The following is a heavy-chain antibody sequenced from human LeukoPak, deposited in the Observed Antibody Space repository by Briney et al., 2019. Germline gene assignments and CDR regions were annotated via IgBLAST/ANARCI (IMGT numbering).Heavy chain of an antibody. V-gene: IGHV4-61*02. CDR2: IYTSGST. J-gene: IGHJ3*02. CDR1: GGSISSGSYY. D-gene: IGHD1-26*01. Sequence: PSQTLSLTCTVSGGSISSGSYYWSWIRQPAGKGLEWIGRIYTSGSTNYNPSLKSRVTISVDTSKNQFSLKLSSVTAADTAVYYCARDLSYYESAFDTWGQGTMVTVSS. CDR3: ARDLSYYESAFDT.